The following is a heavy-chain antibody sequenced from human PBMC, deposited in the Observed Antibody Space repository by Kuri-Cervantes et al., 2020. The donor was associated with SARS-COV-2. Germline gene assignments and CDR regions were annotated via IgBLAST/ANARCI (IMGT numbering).Heavy chain of an antibody. CDR1: GGSISSSSYY. J-gene: IGHJ4*02. V-gene: IGHV4-39*07. CDR2: IYYSGST. D-gene: IGHD5-12*01. CDR3: ATAPATRGYPTKIDN. Sequence: GSLRLSCTVSGGSISSSSYYWGWIRQPPGKGLEWIGSIYYSGSTNYNPSLKSRVAISVDTSKNQFSLKLSSVTAADTAVYYCATAPATRGYPTKIDNWGPGTLVTVSS.